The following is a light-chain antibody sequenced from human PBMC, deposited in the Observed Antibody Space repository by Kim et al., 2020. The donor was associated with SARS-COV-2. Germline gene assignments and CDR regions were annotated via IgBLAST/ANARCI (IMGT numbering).Light chain of an antibody. V-gene: IGLV6-57*03. Sequence: GKTVTISCTRSSGSIASNDVQWYQQRPGSVLSTVIYEDNQRPSGVPDRFSGSIDSSSNSASLTISGLKTEDEADYYCQSYDSSNRVFGGGTQLTVL. CDR1: SGSIASND. CDR2: EDN. CDR3: QSYDSSNRV. J-gene: IGLJ3*02.